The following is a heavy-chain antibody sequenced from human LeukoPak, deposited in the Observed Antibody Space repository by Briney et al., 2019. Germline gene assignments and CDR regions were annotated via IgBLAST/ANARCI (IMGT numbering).Heavy chain of an antibody. CDR2: ISGSGGST. CDR3: ARDPAPHSAHLPHFDY. V-gene: IGHV3-23*01. Sequence: GGSLRLSCAASGFTFSTYAMTWVRQAPGKGLEWVSGISGSGGSTYYADSVKGRFTISRDNSKNTLYLQMNSLRAEDTAVYYCARDPAPHSAHLPHFDYWGQGILVTVSS. D-gene: IGHD5-18*01. CDR1: GFTFSTYA. J-gene: IGHJ4*02.